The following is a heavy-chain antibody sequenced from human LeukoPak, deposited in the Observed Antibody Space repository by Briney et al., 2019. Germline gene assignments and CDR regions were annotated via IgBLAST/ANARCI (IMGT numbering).Heavy chain of an antibody. J-gene: IGHJ4*02. Sequence: GGSLRLSCVASGLPIGDFAMHWVRQAPGQGLEWVSLISGDGVSTFFAGSVRGRFSTSRDNSKNSLFLEMSSLRTEDTAMYYCARESGKFDYWGQGTLVAVSS. CDR3: ARESGKFDY. V-gene: IGHV3-43*02. CDR2: ISGDGVST. CDR1: GLPIGDFA.